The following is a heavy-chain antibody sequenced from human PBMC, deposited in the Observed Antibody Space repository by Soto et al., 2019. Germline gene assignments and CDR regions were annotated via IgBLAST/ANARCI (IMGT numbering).Heavy chain of an antibody. CDR2: ISSDGVGT. D-gene: IGHD6-6*01. CDR3: ARRARPYFYYMDV. CDR1: GFTLSGYA. Sequence: EVQLAESGGGLAQPGGSLRLSCAASGFTLSGYAMDWVRQAPGKGLEYVSGISSDGVGTYYANSVQGRFTISRDNSKNTVYLQMGSVRPEDMGVYYCARRARPYFYYMDVWGKGTTVTASS. J-gene: IGHJ6*03. V-gene: IGHV3-64*01.